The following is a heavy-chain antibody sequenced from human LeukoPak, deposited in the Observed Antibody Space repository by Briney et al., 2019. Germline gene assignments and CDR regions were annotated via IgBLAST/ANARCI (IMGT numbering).Heavy chain of an antibody. CDR2: IYTSGST. CDR3: ARVERSSSSRKVWFDP. CDR1: GGSISSGSYY. Sequence: ASQTLSLTCTVSGGSISSGSYYWSWIRQPAGKGLEWIGRIYTSGSTNYNPSLKSRITMSVDTSKNQFSLKLSSVTAADTAVYYCARVERSSSSRKVWFDPWGQGTLVTASS. D-gene: IGHD6-6*01. J-gene: IGHJ5*02. V-gene: IGHV4-61*02.